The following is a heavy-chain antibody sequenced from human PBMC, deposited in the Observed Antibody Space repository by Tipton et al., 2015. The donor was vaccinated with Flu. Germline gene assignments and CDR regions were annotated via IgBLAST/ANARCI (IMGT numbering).Heavy chain of an antibody. Sequence: TLSLTCAVYGGSFSGYYWNWIRQPPGKGLEWIGYIYYSGSTNYNPSLESRVTISVDTSKNQFSLKLSSVTAADTAVYYCAAGPLLYYYYYMDVWGKGTTVTVSS. D-gene: IGHD2/OR15-2a*01. CDR1: GGSFSGYY. CDR3: AAGPLLYYYYYMDV. CDR2: IYYSGST. J-gene: IGHJ6*03. V-gene: IGHV4-59*08.